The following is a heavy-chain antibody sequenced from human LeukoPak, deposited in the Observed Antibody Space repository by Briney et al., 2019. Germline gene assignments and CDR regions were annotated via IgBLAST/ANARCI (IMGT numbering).Heavy chain of an antibody. CDR3: ARDRVTMVRGVISWTFDY. CDR2: IIPIFGTA. J-gene: IGHJ4*02. Sequence: SVKVSCKASGGTFSSYAISWVRQAPGQGLEWMGGIIPIFGTANYAQKFQGRVTITADESTSTAYMELSSLRSEDTAVYYCARDRVTMVRGVISWTFDYWGQGTLVTVSS. CDR1: GGTFSSYA. D-gene: IGHD3-10*01. V-gene: IGHV1-69*13.